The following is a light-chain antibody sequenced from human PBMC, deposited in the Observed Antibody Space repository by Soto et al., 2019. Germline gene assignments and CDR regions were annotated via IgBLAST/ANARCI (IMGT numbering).Light chain of an antibody. CDR3: SSYTSDNRDYV. Sequence: QSVLAQPASVSGSPGQSITISCTGSSSDVGAYTSVSWYQQHPGKAPKLMIYEVSNRPSGVSRRFSGSKSFNTASLTISGLQAEDEAHYYCSSYTSDNRDYVFGTGTKVTVL. CDR1: SSDVGAYTS. V-gene: IGLV2-14*01. CDR2: EVS. J-gene: IGLJ1*01.